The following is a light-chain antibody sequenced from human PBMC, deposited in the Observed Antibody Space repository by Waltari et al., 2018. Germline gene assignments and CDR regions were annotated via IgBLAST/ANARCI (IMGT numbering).Light chain of an antibody. CDR1: QSVASNF. CDR2: GAS. J-gene: IGKJ4*01. CDR3: QQYDFSVPLT. V-gene: IGKV3-20*01. Sequence: EIVLTQSPGTLSLSPGERATLSCRASQSVASNFLAWYQQKPGQAPRLLIYGASSRVTGIPDRFSGSGSGTDFTLTISRLEPVDFAVYYCQQYDFSVPLTFGGGTK.